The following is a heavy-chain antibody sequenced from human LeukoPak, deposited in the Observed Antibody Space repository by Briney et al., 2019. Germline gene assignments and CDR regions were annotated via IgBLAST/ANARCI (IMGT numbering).Heavy chain of an antibody. D-gene: IGHD6-13*01. V-gene: IGHV3-43D*03. Sequence: GGSLRLSCTASGFTFGDYAMHWVRQAPGKGLEWVSLISWDGGSTYYADSVKGRFTSRDNSKNSLYLQMNSLRAEDTALYYCAKDIEPYSSSWYGGDYWGQGTLVTVSS. CDR3: AKDIEPYSSSWYGGDY. J-gene: IGHJ4*02. CDR2: ISWDGGST. CDR1: GFTFGDYA.